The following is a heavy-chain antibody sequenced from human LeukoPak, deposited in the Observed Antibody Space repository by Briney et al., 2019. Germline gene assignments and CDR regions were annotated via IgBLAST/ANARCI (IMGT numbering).Heavy chain of an antibody. CDR3: AKSDRVDIVATIIPQVDY. J-gene: IGHJ4*02. V-gene: IGHV3-30*18. Sequence: GGSLRLSCAASGFTFSSYGMHWVRQAPGKGLEWVAVISYDRSNKYYADSVKGRFTISRDNSKNTLYLQMNSLRAEDTAVYYCAKSDRVDIVATIIPQVDYWGQGTLVTVSS. D-gene: IGHD5-12*01. CDR2: ISYDRSNK. CDR1: GFTFSSYG.